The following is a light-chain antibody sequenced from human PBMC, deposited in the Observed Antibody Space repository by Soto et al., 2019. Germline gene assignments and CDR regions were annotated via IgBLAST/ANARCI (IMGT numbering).Light chain of an antibody. CDR2: DVS. V-gene: IGLV2-14*03. Sequence: QSVLTQPASVSGSPGQSINISCTGTSSDVGLYNYVSWYRHLPGKAPELIIYDVSNRPSGVSNRFSGSKSANTASLTISGLQAEDEADYYCNSYTSSGTYVFGTGTKLTVL. J-gene: IGLJ1*01. CDR1: SSDVGLYNY. CDR3: NSYTSSGTYV.